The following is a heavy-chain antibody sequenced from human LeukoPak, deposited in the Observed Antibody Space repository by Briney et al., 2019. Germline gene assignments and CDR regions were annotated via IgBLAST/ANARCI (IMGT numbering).Heavy chain of an antibody. CDR1: DGSISSSSLY. CDR2: MYYTGHYTGTT. CDR3: VGEEYGTGSYYKSSD. D-gene: IGHD3-10*01. J-gene: IGHJ1*01. Sequence: PSETLSLTCTVSDGSISSSSLYWGWIRQPPGKGLEWIGRMYYTGHYTGTTYYNPSLESRVTISVDTSKNLCSLKLSSVTAADTAVYYCVGEEYGTGSYYKSSDWGQGALVTVSS. V-gene: IGHV4-39*01.